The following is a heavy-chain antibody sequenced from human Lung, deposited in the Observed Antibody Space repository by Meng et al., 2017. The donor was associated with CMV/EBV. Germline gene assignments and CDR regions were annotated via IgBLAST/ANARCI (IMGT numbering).Heavy chain of an antibody. V-gene: IGHV1-18*01. Sequence: SVXVSCKPSGYTFTGYGINWVRQAPGQGLEWMAWISTYNGDTNYAQKFQGRATVTTDTSTGTVYMELRNLTSDDTAVYFCARGNWNIDDWGQGTLVTVSS. J-gene: IGHJ4*01. CDR1: GYTFTGYG. CDR3: ARGNWNIDD. D-gene: IGHD1/OR15-1a*01. CDR2: ISTYNGDT.